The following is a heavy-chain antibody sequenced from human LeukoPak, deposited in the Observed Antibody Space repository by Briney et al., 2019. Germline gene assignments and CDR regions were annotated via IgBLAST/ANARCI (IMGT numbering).Heavy chain of an antibody. J-gene: IGHJ6*02. CDR2: ISYDGSNK. D-gene: IGHD3-22*01. V-gene: IGHV3-30-3*01. CDR1: GFTFSSYA. Sequence: GGSLRLSCAASGFTFSSYAMSWVRQAPGKGLEWVAVISYDGSNKYYADSVKGRFTISRDNSKNTLYLQMNSLRAEDTAVYYCARERMKRITMIVVVTKGLVGMDVWGQGTTVTVSS. CDR3: ARERMKRITMIVVVTKGLVGMDV.